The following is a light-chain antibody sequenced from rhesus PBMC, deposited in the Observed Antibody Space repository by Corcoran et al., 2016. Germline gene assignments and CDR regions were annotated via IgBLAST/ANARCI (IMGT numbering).Light chain of an antibody. CDR2: GGS. CDR3: VQATTFPRT. J-gene: IGKJ1*01. CDR1: QSLLQSNGNTY. Sequence: DIVMTQTPLSLPITPGEPASISCRSSQSLLQSNGNTYLHWFLQKPGQTPQLLSYGGSNRASGVPDRFSGSGSTTYFTLKISKVEAEDAGVYYCVQATTFPRTFGQGTKVEIK. V-gene: IGKV2-72*01.